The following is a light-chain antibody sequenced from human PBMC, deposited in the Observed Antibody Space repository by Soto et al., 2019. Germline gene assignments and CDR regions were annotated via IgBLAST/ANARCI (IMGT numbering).Light chain of an antibody. Sequence: EIVLTQSPGTLSLSPGERATLSCRASQSVSSSYLAWYQQKPGQAPRLLIYGSSRRATVIPDRFSGSGSGTDFTLTSSRLEHEDFAVYYCQQYGSSPRTFGQGTKVEIK. CDR2: GSS. CDR3: QQYGSSPRT. V-gene: IGKV3-20*01. J-gene: IGKJ1*01. CDR1: QSVSSSY.